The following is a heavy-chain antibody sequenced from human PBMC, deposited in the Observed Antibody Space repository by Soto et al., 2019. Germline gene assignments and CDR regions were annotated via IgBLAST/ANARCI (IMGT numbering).Heavy chain of an antibody. V-gene: IGHV4-59*01. Sequence: SETLSLTCTVSGGSISSYYWSWIRQPPGKGLEWIGYIYYSGSTNYNPSLKSRVTISVDTSKNQFSLKLSSVTAADTAVYYCARVDGSGSYGAKDYWGQGTLVTVSS. CDR1: GGSISSYY. CDR2: IYYSGST. J-gene: IGHJ4*02. D-gene: IGHD1-26*01. CDR3: ARVDGSGSYGAKDY.